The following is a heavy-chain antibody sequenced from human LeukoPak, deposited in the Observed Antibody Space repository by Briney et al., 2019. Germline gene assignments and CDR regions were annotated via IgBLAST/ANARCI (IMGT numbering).Heavy chain of an antibody. CDR1: GYTFTGYD. V-gene: IGHV1-8*01. CDR3: AKNVRDTGTFDY. CDR2: INPNSGNT. Sequence: ASVKVSCKASGYTFTGYDINWVRQATGQGLEWMGWINPNSGNTGYAQRFQGRVTMTRDTSISTAYMELNSLTSEDTAVYYCAKNVRDTGTFDYWGQGTLVTVSS. J-gene: IGHJ4*02. D-gene: IGHD5-18*01.